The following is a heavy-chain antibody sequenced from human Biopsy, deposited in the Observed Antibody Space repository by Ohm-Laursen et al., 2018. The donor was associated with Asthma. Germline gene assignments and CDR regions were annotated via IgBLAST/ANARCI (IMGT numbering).Heavy chain of an antibody. CDR1: GFTFSSYG. V-gene: IGHV3-33*01. CDR2: IWHDGSNK. Sequence: SLRLSCAASGFTFSSYGMHWVRQAPGKGLEWVAVIWHDGSNKYYADSVKGRFTISRDNSKNTLYLQMNSLRAEDTAVYYCARGGLGYCSSTSCYQNYYYGMDVWGQGTTVTVSS. D-gene: IGHD2-2*01. CDR3: ARGGLGYCSSTSCYQNYYYGMDV. J-gene: IGHJ6*02.